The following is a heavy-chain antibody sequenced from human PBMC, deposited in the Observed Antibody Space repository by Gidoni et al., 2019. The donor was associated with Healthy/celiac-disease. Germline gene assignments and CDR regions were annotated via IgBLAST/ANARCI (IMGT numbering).Heavy chain of an antibody. CDR3: AKCIAVAGPNWFDP. D-gene: IGHD6-19*01. CDR2: ISGSGGST. Sequence: EVPLLESGGGLVQPGGSLRLSCEASGLTFSSYAMSWVRQAPGKGLEWVSAISGSGGSTYYADSVKGRLTISRDNTKNTLYLQMNSLRAEDTAVYYCAKCIAVAGPNWFDPWGQGTLVTVSS. J-gene: IGHJ5*02. CDR1: GLTFSSYA. V-gene: IGHV3-23*01.